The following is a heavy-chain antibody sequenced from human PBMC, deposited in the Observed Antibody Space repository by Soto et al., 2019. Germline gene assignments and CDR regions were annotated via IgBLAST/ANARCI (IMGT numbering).Heavy chain of an antibody. V-gene: IGHV3-21*01. D-gene: IGHD6-19*01. Sequence: GGSLRLSCAASGFTFSPYSMDWVRQAPGKGLEWVSSISSRSSYKYYADSVKGRFTISRDNAKNSLYLQMNSLRAEDTAVYYCATASLFAVVGTDWFDPWGQGTLVTVSS. CDR2: ISSRSSYK. CDR1: GFTFSPYS. CDR3: ATASLFAVVGTDWFDP. J-gene: IGHJ5*02.